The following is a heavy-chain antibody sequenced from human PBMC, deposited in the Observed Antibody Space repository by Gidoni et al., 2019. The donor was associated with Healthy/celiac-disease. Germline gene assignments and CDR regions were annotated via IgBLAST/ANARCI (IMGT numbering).Heavy chain of an antibody. CDR2: IIPIFGTA. J-gene: IGHJ4*02. D-gene: IGHD2-2*01. Sequence: QVQLVQSGAEVKKPGSSVKVSCTASGGTFSSYAPSGVRQAPGQGLEWMGGIIPIFGTANYEQKFQGRVTITADETTSTAYMELSSLRSEDTAVYYCAREGGPLGYCSSTSCRFDYWGQGTLVTVSS. V-gene: IGHV1-69*01. CDR3: AREGGPLGYCSSTSCRFDY. CDR1: GGTFSSYA.